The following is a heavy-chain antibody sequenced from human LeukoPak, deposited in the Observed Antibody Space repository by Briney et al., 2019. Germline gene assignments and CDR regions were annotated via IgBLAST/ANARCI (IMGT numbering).Heavy chain of an antibody. CDR2: ISGSGGST. D-gene: IGHD2-21*01. CDR1: GFTFSSYA. CDR3: AALGGYSFNYDAFDI. Sequence: PGGSLRLSCAASGFTFSSYAMSWVRQAPGKGLEWVSAISGSGGSTYYADSVKGRFTISRDNSKNTLYLQMNSLRAEDTAVYYCAALGGYSFNYDAFDIWGQGTMVTVSS. J-gene: IGHJ3*02. V-gene: IGHV3-23*01.